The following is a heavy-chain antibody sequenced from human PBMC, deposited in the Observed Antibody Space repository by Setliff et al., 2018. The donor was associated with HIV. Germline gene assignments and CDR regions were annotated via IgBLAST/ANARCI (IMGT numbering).Heavy chain of an antibody. CDR1: GFTFSNAW. D-gene: IGHD2-21*02. CDR2: IKSKTDGGTT. CDR3: ARDQAQRGLRRLAFDI. J-gene: IGHJ3*02. Sequence: LRLSCAASGFTFSNAWMSWVRQAPGKGLEWVGRIKSKTDGGTTDYAAPVKGRFTISRDDSRNTLYLQMNSLKTEDTAVYYCARDQAQRGLRRLAFDIWGQGTMVTVSS. V-gene: IGHV3-15*01.